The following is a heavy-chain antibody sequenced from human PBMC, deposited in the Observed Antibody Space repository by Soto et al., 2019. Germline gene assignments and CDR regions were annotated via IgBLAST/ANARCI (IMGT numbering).Heavy chain of an antibody. Sequence: SETLSLTCTVSGGSISSYYWSWIRQPPGKGLEWIGYIYYSGSTNYNPSLKSRVTISVDTSKNQFSLKLSSVTAADTAVYYCARQGYYDSSGYYYVLGYWGQGTLVTVSS. CDR3: ARQGYYDSSGYYYVLGY. J-gene: IGHJ4*02. D-gene: IGHD3-22*01. V-gene: IGHV4-59*08. CDR2: IYYSGST. CDR1: GGSISSYY.